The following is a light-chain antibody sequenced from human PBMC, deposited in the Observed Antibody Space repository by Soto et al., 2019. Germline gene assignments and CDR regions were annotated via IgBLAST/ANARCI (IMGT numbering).Light chain of an antibody. J-gene: IGLJ2*01. CDR2: DVR. V-gene: IGLV2-14*01. CDR1: SSDVGGYNY. Sequence: QSVLTQPASVSGSPGQSITLSCTGTSSDVGGYNYVSWYQQHPGKAPKLMIYDVRNRPSGVSNRFSGSKSGSTASLTISGLQAEDEADYYCGSYTGTGTLLFGGGTKLTVL. CDR3: GSYTGTGTLL.